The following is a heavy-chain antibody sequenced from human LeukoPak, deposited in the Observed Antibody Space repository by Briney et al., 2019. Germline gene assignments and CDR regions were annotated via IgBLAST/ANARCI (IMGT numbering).Heavy chain of an antibody. CDR3: ARLEGLSGSYVDY. D-gene: IGHD1-26*01. CDR2: IYPDDSDT. CDR1: GYSSPHYW. J-gene: IGHJ4*02. Sequence: GESLKISWRGSGYSSPHYWIGWVRQMPGKGLEWMGLIYPDDSDTRYSPSFQGQVTISADKSISTAYLQWSSLKASDTAMYYCARLEGLSGSYVDYWGRGTLVTVSS. V-gene: IGHV5-51*01.